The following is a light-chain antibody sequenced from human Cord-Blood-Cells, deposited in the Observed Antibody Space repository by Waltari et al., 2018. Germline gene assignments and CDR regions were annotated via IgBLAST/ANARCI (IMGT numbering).Light chain of an antibody. J-gene: IGKJ4*01. CDR1: QSISSY. Sequence: DIQMTQSPSSLSASVGDRVTITCRASQSISSYLNWYQQKPGKAPKPLNYAESSLQSGVPSRFSGSVSGTDFTLNISSLQPEDFATYDCQQSYSTLTFGGGTKVEIK. CDR3: QQSYSTLT. V-gene: IGKV1-39*01. CDR2: AES.